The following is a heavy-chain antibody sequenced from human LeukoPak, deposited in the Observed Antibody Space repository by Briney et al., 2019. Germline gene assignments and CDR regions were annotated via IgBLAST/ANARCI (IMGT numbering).Heavy chain of an antibody. J-gene: IGHJ4*02. D-gene: IGHD2-2*02. CDR1: GGSISSYY. V-gene: IGHV4-59*01. Sequence: PSETLSLTCTVSGGSISSYYWSWIRQPPGKGLEWIGYIYYSGSTNYNPSLKSRVTISVDTSKNQFSLKLSSVTAADTAVYYCARDSRRGQLLYNYWGQGTLVTVSS. CDR3: ARDSRRGQLLYNY. CDR2: IYYSGST.